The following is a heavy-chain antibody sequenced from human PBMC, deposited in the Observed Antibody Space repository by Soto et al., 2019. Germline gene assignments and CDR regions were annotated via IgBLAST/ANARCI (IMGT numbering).Heavy chain of an antibody. Sequence: QVQMVQSGAEVKKPGASVKVSCRASGYSITSYDVNWVRQATGQGLEWMGWMNPNSGNTAFAQKFQGRVTMTRDTPISTAYMELSGLRSEDTAVYYCARYPYTSYCSDGSCSYDAFDIWGQGTVVTVSS. V-gene: IGHV1-8*01. CDR2: MNPNSGNT. D-gene: IGHD2-15*01. J-gene: IGHJ3*02. CDR1: GYSITSYD. CDR3: ARYPYTSYCSDGSCSYDAFDI.